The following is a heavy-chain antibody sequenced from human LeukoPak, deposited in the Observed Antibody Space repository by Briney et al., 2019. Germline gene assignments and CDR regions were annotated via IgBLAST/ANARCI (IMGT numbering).Heavy chain of an antibody. CDR1: GFTFSSYG. V-gene: IGHV3-33*01. CDR2: IWYDGSNK. D-gene: IGHD5-24*01. Sequence: GGSLRLSCAASGFTFSSYGMHWVRQAPGKGLEWVAVIWYDGSNKYYADSVKGRFTISRHNSKNTLYLQMNSLRAEDTAVYYCARGRREMATITNYFDYWGQGTLVTVSS. J-gene: IGHJ4*02. CDR3: ARGRREMATITNYFDY.